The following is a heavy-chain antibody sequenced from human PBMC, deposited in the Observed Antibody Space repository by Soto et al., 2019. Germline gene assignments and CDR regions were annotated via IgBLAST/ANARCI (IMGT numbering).Heavy chain of an antibody. V-gene: IGHV4-59*01. CDR2: IYYSRST. Sequence: PSETLSLTCTVSGGSISSYYWSWIRQPPGKGLEWIGNIYYSRSTNYNTSLKSRVTISEDTSKNQFSLKLSSVTAADTAVYYCSRDLGFDWAADNWFDPWGQGTLVTVSS. CDR3: SRDLGFDWAADNWFDP. CDR1: GGSISSYY. J-gene: IGHJ5*02. D-gene: IGHD6-13*01.